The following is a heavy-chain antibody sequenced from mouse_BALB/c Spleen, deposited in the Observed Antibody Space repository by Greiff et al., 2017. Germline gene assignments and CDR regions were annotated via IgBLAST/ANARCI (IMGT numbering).Heavy chain of an antibody. CDR1: GFTFSDYY. Sequence: EVKLVESGGGLVKPGGSLKLSCAASGFTFSDYYMYWVRQTPEKRLEWVATISDGGSYTYYPDSVKGRFTISRDNAKNNLYLQMSSLKSEDTAMYYCARGYGNYGYYAMDYWGQGTSVTVSS. V-gene: IGHV5-4*02. D-gene: IGHD2-10*02. J-gene: IGHJ4*01. CDR3: ARGYGNYGYYAMDY. CDR2: ISDGGSYT.